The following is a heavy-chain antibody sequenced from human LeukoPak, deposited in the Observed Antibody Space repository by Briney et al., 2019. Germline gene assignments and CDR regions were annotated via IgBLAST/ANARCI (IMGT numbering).Heavy chain of an antibody. J-gene: IGHJ3*02. Sequence: GGSLRLSCAASGFTFSSYAMHWVRQAPGKGLEWVAVISYDGSNKYYADSVKGRFTISRDNSKNTLYLQMNSLRAEDTAVYYCARDRHPWDDASDIWGQGTMVTVSS. CDR3: ARDRHPWDDASDI. CDR1: GFTFSSYA. D-gene: IGHD1-26*01. CDR2: ISYDGSNK. V-gene: IGHV3-30*04.